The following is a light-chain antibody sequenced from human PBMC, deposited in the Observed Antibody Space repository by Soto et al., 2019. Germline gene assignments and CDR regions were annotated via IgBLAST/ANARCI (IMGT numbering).Light chain of an antibody. J-gene: IGLJ1*01. V-gene: IGLV2-14*01. Sequence: QSALSQPASVSGSPGQSITISCTGTSSDVGGFEYVSWYQHQPGKAPKLIIYDVTKRPSGVSNRFSGSKSGNTASLTISGIQAEDDGDDYCGSITRSSTSVFGTGTKLTVL. CDR1: SSDVGGFEY. CDR2: DVT. CDR3: GSITRSSTSV.